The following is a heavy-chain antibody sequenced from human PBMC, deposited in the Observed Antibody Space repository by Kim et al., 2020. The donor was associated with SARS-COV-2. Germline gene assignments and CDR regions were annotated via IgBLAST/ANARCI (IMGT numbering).Heavy chain of an antibody. J-gene: IGHJ6*02. CDR3: AKDGFSADYEFGYYYYGMDV. CDR2: ISSDGSNK. V-gene: IGHV3-30*18. CDR1: GFTFNTYG. D-gene: IGHD4-17*01. Sequence: GGSLRLSCAASGFTFNTYGIHWVRQAPGKGLEWVAVISSDGSNKNYADSVKGRFTISRDNSKNTLYLQMNSLRPEDTAVYYCAKDGFSADYEFGYYYYGMDVWGQGTTVTVSS.